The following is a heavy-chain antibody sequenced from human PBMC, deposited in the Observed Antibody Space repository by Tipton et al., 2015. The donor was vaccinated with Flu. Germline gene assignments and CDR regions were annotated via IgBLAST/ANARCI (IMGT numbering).Heavy chain of an antibody. CDR1: GGSISGYY. V-gene: IGHV4-59*08. Sequence: TLSLTCTVSGGSISGYYWTWLRQPPGRRLEWIGYSYYTGITNYNPSLKSRVTISVDTSKNQFSLKLTSVTAADTAIYYCARVMTHQEHDYWGQGTLVTVSS. J-gene: IGHJ4*02. D-gene: IGHD1/OR15-1a*01. CDR3: ARVMTHQEHDY. CDR2: SYYTGIT.